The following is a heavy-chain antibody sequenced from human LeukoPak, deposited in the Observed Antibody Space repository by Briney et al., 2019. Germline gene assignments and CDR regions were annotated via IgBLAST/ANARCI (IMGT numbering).Heavy chain of an antibody. D-gene: IGHD1-26*01. CDR1: GDSISDYY. CDR3: AREVRGELLLDY. CDR2: TYYSGST. Sequence: SETLSLTCTVSGDSISDYYRSWIRQPPREGLEWIGHTYYSGSTKYNPSLKSRVTISVDTSKNQFSLKLSSVTAADTAVYYCAREVRGELLLDYWGQGTLVTVSS. J-gene: IGHJ4*02. V-gene: IGHV4-59*12.